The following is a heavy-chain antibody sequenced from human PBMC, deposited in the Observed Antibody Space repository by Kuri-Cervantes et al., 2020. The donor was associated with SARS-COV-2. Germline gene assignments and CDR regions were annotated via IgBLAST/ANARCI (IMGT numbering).Heavy chain of an antibody. D-gene: IGHD3-3*01. Sequence: GSLRLSCTVSGDSIISSSYYWDWTRQPPGKGLEWIGTISYSGSTNFSPSFMNRVSLSVDTSNNRFSLTLSSVTAADTAMYYCARFLRPLNYFDYWGHGRLVTVSS. CDR3: ARFLRPLNYFDY. V-gene: IGHV4-39*01. CDR1: GDSIISSSYY. J-gene: IGHJ4*01. CDR2: ISYSGST.